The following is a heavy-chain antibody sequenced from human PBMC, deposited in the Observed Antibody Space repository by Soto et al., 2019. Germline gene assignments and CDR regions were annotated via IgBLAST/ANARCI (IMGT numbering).Heavy chain of an antibody. CDR3: AKDLGYSGYVAYYYYGMDV. V-gene: IGHV3-30*18. J-gene: IGHJ6*02. Sequence: GGSLRLSCAASGFTFSSYGMHWVRQAPGKGLEWVAVISYDGSNKYYADSVKGRFTISRDNSKNTLYLQMNSLRAEDTAVYYCAKDLGYSGYVAYYYYGMDVWGQGTTVTVSS. CDR2: ISYDGSNK. D-gene: IGHD5-12*01. CDR1: GFTFSSYG.